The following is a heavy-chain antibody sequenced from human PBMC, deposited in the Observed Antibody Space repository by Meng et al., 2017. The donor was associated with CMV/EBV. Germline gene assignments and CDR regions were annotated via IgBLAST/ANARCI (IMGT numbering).Heavy chain of an antibody. CDR1: CVAIRVGDYY. CDR3: ARVGRTSCYDY. D-gene: IGHD2-2*01. CDR2: IYYSGST. V-gene: IGHV4-30-4*08. J-gene: IGHJ4*02. Sequence: SALVLSTPSLTHPLTATVSCVAIRVGDYYMTWITRPPGKGLVWIGYIYYSGSTYYNPSLKSRVTISVDTSKNQFSLKLSSVTAADTAVYYCARVGRTSCYDYWGQGTLVTVSS.